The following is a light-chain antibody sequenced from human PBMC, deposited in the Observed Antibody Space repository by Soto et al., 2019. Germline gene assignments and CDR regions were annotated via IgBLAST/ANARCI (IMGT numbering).Light chain of an antibody. Sequence: DIQVTQSPPSMAASVGDRVTIICRASQDIGNWMTWYQQKRGKAPKXMIYSASTLVRGVPSRFSGSGAGTECTLTISGLQPEDALTYHCQQAKSFPITFGQGTRLEIK. CDR2: SAS. CDR3: QQAKSFPIT. CDR1: QDIGNW. J-gene: IGKJ5*01. V-gene: IGKV1-12*01.